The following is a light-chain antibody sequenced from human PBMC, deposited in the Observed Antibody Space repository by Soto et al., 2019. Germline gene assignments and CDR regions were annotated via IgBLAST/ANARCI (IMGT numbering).Light chain of an antibody. J-gene: IGKJ4*01. V-gene: IGKV1-39*01. CDR1: QSISTY. CDR2: GAS. CDR3: QQSFITPPLT. Sequence: DIQMTQSPSSLSASIGDIITITCRASQSISTYLNWYQQKPGKAPKLLIYGASTLQNGVPSRFSGSGSATDYNLTISGLQPEDFATYYSQQSFITPPLTFGGGTQVEMK.